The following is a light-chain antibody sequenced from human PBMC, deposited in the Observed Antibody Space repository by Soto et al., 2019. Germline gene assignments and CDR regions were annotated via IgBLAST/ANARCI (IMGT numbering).Light chain of an antibody. J-gene: IGKJ1*01. CDR2: GAS. CDR1: QSVSSN. CDR3: QQYNNWPPWT. Sequence: EIVMTQSPATLSVSPGERATLSCRASQSVSSNLAWYQQKPGQAPRLLIYGASTRATGIPARFSGSGSGTEFPLTISRLQSEDFAVYYCQQYNNWPPWTFGQGTKGEIK. V-gene: IGKV3-15*01.